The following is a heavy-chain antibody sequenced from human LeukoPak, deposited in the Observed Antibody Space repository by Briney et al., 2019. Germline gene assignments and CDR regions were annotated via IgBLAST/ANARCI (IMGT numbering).Heavy chain of an antibody. CDR2: IIPIFGTA. V-gene: IGHV1-69*13. J-gene: IGHJ4*02. CDR1: GGTFSSYA. D-gene: IGHD4-17*01. CDR3: ARGGDYGDYERYLLLGAH. Sequence: SVKVSCKASGGTFSSYAISWVRQAPGQGLEWMGGIIPIFGTANYAQKFQGRVTITADESTSTAYMELSSLRSEDTAVYYCARGGDYGDYERYLLLGAHWGQGTLVTVSS.